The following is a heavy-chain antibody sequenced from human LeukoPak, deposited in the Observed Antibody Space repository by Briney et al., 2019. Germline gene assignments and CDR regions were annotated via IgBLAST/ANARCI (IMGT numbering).Heavy chain of an antibody. D-gene: IGHD6-19*01. CDR3: ARRGVAGTELDP. J-gene: IGHJ5*02. CDR2: IYYSGST. V-gene: IGHV4-59*08. Sequence: SETLSLTCTVSGDSISSYYWSWLREPPGKGVEWIGYIYYSGSTNYNRSLKSRVNISEDTSKKQITLKLSAVTAADTAVYYCARRGVAGTELDPWGQGTLVTVSS. CDR1: GDSISSYY.